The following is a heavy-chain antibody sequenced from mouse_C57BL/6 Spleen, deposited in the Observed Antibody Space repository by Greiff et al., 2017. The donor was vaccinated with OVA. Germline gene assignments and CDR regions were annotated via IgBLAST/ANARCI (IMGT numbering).Heavy chain of an antibody. CDR1: GYSITSDY. Sequence: EVKLVESGPGLAKPSQTLSLTCSVTGYSITSDYWNWIRKFPGNKLEYMGYISYSGSTYYNPSLKSRISTTRDTSKNKYYLQLNSVTTEDTATYFCARKDYDGAMDYWGQGTSVTVSS. CDR2: ISYSGST. V-gene: IGHV3-8*01. CDR3: ARKDYDGAMDY. D-gene: IGHD2-4*01. J-gene: IGHJ4*01.